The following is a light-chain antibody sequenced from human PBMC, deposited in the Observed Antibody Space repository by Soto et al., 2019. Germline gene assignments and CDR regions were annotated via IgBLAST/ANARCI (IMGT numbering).Light chain of an antibody. CDR3: HQYFDWPRGT. CDR2: GTS. CDR1: QSVNGH. Sequence: EIVVTQSPATLSVSPGERATLSCRVSQSVNGHLAWYQQRPGQAPRLLIYGTSTRATDVPLRFSGGGSGTEFNLTISSLQSEDFAVYFCHQYFDWPRGTFGQGTKLEI. V-gene: IGKV3-15*01. J-gene: IGKJ1*01.